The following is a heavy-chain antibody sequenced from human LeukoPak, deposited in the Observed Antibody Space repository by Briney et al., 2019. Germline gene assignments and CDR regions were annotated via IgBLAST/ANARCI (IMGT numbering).Heavy chain of an antibody. CDR1: GGSISSGSYY. D-gene: IGHD3-22*01. V-gene: IGHV4-61*02. J-gene: IGHJ3*02. Sequence: KPSQTLSLTCTVSGGSISSGSYYLSWIRQPAEKGLEWIGRIYTSGSTNYNPSLKSRVTISVDTSKNQFSLKLSSVTAADTAVYYCARDDSSAYLDAFDIWGQGTMVTVSS. CDR2: IYTSGST. CDR3: ARDDSSAYLDAFDI.